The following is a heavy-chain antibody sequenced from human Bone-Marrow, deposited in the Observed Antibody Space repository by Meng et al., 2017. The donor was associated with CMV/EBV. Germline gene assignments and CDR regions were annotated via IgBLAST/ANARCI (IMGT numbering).Heavy chain of an antibody. V-gene: IGHV1-2*02. J-gene: IGHJ4*02. CDR2: INPNSGGT. Sequence: ASVKVSCKASGYTFTGYYMHWVRQAPGQGLEWMGWINPNSGGTNYAQKFQGRVTMTRDTSISTAYMELSRLRSDDTAVYYCARADRRVTTFGGVIGGVFGYWGQGTLVTVYS. CDR1: GYTFTGYY. D-gene: IGHD3-16*02. CDR3: ARADRRVTTFGGVIGGVFGY.